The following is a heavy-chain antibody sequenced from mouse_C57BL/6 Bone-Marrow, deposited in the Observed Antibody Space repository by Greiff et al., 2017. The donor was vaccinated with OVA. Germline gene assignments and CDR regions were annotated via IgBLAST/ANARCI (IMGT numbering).Heavy chain of an antibody. Sequence: DVKLVESGEGLVKPGGSLKLSCAASGFTFSSYAMSWVRQTPEKRLECVAYISSGGDYIYYADTVKGRFTISRDNARNNLYMQMSSLKSEDTAMYYCTRGNSNYPSWFAYWGQGTLVTVSA. CDR3: TRGNSNYPSWFAY. CDR1: GFTFSSYA. D-gene: IGHD2-5*01. CDR2: ISSGGDYI. J-gene: IGHJ3*01. V-gene: IGHV5-9-1*02.